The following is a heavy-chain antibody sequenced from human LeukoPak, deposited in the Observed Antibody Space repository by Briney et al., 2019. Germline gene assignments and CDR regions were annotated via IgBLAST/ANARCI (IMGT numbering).Heavy chain of an antibody. V-gene: IGHV3-21*01. Sequence: GGSLRLSCAASGFTFSSYSMNWVRQAPGKELEWVSSISSSSSYIYYADSVKGRFTISRDNAKNSLYLQMNSLRAEDTAVYYCARDRSMADAFDIWGQGTMVTVSS. CDR2: ISSSSSYI. D-gene: IGHD5-24*01. J-gene: IGHJ3*02. CDR3: ARDRSMADAFDI. CDR1: GFTFSSYS.